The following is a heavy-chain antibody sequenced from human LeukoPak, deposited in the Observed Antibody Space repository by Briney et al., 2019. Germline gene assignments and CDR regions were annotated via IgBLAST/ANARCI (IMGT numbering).Heavy chain of an antibody. D-gene: IGHD6-19*01. V-gene: IGHV4-59*01. CDR2: IYYSGST. J-gene: IGHJ6*03. Sequence: SETLSLTCTVSGGSISSYYWSWIRQPPGKGLEWIGYIYYSGSTNYNPSLKSRVTISVDTSKNQFSLKLSSVTAVDTAVYYCARRTYSSGWSNYYYYYYMDVWGKGTTVTVSS. CDR1: GGSISSYY. CDR3: ARRTYSSGWSNYYYYYYMDV.